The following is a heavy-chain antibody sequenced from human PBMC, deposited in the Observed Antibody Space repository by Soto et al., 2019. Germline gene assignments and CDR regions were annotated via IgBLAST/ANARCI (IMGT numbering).Heavy chain of an antibody. CDR1: GYTFTDYY. J-gene: IGHJ6*02. CDR2: INPNSGDT. D-gene: IGHD6-13*01. CDR3: ARERITPTDTGDFYHYGLDV. Sequence: ASVKVSCKASGYTFTDYYVHWLRQAPGPGXEWVGWINPNSGDTKYAQKFQARVTLTRDTSITTAYMELTSLDSDDTAVYYCARERITPTDTGDFYHYGLDVWGQGTTVTVSS. V-gene: IGHV1-2*02.